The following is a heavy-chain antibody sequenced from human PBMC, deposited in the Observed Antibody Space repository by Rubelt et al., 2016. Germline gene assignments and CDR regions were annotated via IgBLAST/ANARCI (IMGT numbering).Heavy chain of an antibody. J-gene: IGHJ4*02. Sequence: QLQLQESGPGLVKPSETLSLTCTVSGGSISSSSYYWGWIRQPPGKGLEWIGSIYYRGSTYSNPSLKSRVTISVDTSKNQFSLKLSSVTAADTAVYYCARRGAIFGVVIYFDYWGQGTLVTVSS. CDR3: ARRGAIFGVVIYFDY. CDR2: IYYRGST. D-gene: IGHD3-3*01. V-gene: IGHV4-39*01. CDR1: GGSISSSSYY.